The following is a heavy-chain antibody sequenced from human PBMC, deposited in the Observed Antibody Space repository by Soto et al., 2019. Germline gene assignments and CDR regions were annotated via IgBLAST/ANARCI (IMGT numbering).Heavy chain of an antibody. CDR2: ISSSSSYI. Sequence: GGSLRLACAASGFTFSSYSMNWVRQAPGKGLEWVSSISSSSSYIYHADSVKGRFTISRDNAKNSLYLQMNSLRAEDTAVYYCVTSDSSGYNDAFDIWGQATMVTVSS. CDR1: GFTFSSYS. D-gene: IGHD3-22*01. V-gene: IGHV3-21*01. CDR3: VTSDSSGYNDAFDI. J-gene: IGHJ3*02.